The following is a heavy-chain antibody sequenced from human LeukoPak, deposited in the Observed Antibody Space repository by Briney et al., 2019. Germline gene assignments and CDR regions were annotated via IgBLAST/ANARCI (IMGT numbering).Heavy chain of an antibody. Sequence: GGSLRLSCAASGFTFSSYSMTWVRQAPGKGLEWVSYITFTSSTIHYADSVKGRFTISRDNAKNSLYLQMNSLRAEDTAVYYCARGQSVAGYWGQGTLVTVSS. V-gene: IGHV3-48*04. D-gene: IGHD6-19*01. CDR1: GFTFSSYS. J-gene: IGHJ4*02. CDR3: ARGQSVAGY. CDR2: ITFTSSTI.